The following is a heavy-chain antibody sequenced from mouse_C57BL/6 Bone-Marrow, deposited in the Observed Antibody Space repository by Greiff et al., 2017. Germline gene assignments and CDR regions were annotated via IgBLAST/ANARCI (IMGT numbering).Heavy chain of an antibody. Sequence: QVQLQQPGAELVKPGSSVKVSCKASGYTFTSYWMHWVKQRPGQGLEWIGRIHPSDSETNYNQKFKGKATLTVDKSSSTAYMQLSSLTSEDSAVYYCAIEGITTLVATDYWGQGTTLTVSS. J-gene: IGHJ2*01. CDR1: GYTFTSYW. V-gene: IGHV1-74*01. CDR2: IHPSDSET. CDR3: AIEGITTLVATDY. D-gene: IGHD1-1*01.